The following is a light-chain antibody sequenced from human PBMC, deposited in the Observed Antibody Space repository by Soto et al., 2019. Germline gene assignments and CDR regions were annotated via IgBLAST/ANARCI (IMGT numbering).Light chain of an antibody. CDR2: DVS. CDR3: QQSFNSPMFT. CDR1: RSTSSW. V-gene: IGKV1-5*01. Sequence: DIQMTQSPSTLSASVGDRVTITCRASRSTSSWLAWYQQKPGKAPKVLIYDVSSLESGVPSRFSGSGSGTEFTLTINSLQPDDFATYYCQQSFNSPMFTFGQGTKVDIK. J-gene: IGKJ2*01.